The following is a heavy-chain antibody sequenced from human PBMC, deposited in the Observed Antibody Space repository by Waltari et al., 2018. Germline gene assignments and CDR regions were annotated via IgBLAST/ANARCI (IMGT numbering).Heavy chain of an antibody. CDR3: ARGITSAFDY. D-gene: IGHD1-20*01. J-gene: IGHJ4*02. Sequence: QMVESGGGLVWPGGSLTLSFSACGFRFREYYMSWIRQAQGKGMEWVSYISSSGTTILYADSVKGRFTISKDNAKNSLHMEMNNLRAEDTAVYYCARGITSAFDYWGQGSLVTVSS. CDR1: GFRFREYY. CDR2: ISSSGTTI. V-gene: IGHV3-11*01.